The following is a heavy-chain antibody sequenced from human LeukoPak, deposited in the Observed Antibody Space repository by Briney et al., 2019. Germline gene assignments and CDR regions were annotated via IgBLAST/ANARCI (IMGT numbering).Heavy chain of an antibody. Sequence: ASVKVSCKASGYTFTSYVISWVRQAPGQGREWMGWISAYNGNTNYAQKLQGRVTMTTDTSTSTAYMELRSLRSDDTAVYYCARVSAAGSMRSGSWNFWGQGTLVTVSS. CDR1: GYTFTSYV. CDR2: ISAYNGNT. D-gene: IGHD2-15*01. V-gene: IGHV1-18*04. CDR3: ARVSAAGSMRSGSWNF. J-gene: IGHJ4*02.